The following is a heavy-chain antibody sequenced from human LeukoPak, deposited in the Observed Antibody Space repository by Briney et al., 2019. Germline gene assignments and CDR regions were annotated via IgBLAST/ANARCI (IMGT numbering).Heavy chain of an antibody. Sequence: GGSLRLSCAASGFTFSDYYMSWIRQAPGKGLEWVSYISSSGSTIYYADSVKGRFTISRDNSENTLYLQMNSLRADDTAVYYCTKAGGGSGWYGAYWGQGTLVTVSS. D-gene: IGHD6-19*01. CDR3: TKAGGGSGWYGAY. CDR1: GFTFSDYY. CDR2: ISSSGSTI. V-gene: IGHV3-11*01. J-gene: IGHJ4*02.